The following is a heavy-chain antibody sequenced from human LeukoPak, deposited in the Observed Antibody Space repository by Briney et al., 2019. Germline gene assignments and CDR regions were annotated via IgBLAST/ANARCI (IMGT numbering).Heavy chain of an antibody. J-gene: IGHJ4*02. Sequence: GGSLRPSCAASGFTFSTYAMSWVRQAPGKGLEWVSAFSGHTHSAYYADSVTGRFTISRDNSKNMLYLQMNSLRDDDTAVYYCARHPDYWGQGTLVTVSS. CDR2: FSGHTHSA. CDR1: GFTFSTYA. V-gene: IGHV3-23*01. CDR3: ARHPDY.